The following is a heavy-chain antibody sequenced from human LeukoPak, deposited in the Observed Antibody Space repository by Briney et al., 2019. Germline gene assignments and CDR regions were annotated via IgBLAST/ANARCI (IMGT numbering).Heavy chain of an antibody. CDR2: INPNSGGT. D-gene: IGHD6-13*01. V-gene: IGHV1-2*02. CDR1: GYTFTSYY. CDR3: ARPATAADAFDI. J-gene: IGHJ3*02. Sequence: GASVKVSCKASGYTFTSYYMHWGRQAPGQGLEWMGWINPNSGGTNYAQKFQGRVTMTRDTSISTAYMELSRLRSDDTAVYYCARPATAADAFDIWGQGTMVTVS.